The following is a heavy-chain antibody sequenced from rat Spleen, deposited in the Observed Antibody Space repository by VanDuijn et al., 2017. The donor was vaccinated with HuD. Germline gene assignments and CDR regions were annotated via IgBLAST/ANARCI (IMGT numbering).Heavy chain of an antibody. CDR3: ARRRWELGFDN. D-gene: IGHD1-11*01. CDR1: GFSFSNYY. Sequence: EVQLVESGGGLVQPGRSLKLSCAASGFSFSNYYMTWVRQAPKKGLEWVAYVSMGGSNTFYRDSVKGRFTISRDKAESTLYLQMDSLRSEDTATYYCARRRWELGFDNWGQGVMVTVSS. V-gene: IGHV5-25*01. J-gene: IGHJ2*01. CDR2: VSMGGSNT.